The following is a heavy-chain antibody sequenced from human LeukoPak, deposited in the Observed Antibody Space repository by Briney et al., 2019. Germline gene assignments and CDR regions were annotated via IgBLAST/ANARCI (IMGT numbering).Heavy chain of an antibody. CDR2: ISASGRNT. Sequence: GGSLRLSCADSRFTFSSYAMNWVRRAPGKGLEWVSSISASGRNTYYADSVKGRFIISRDNSKNMLYLQMSSLGVDDTAVYYCAKGSAGGYYESSGYYSDFWGQGTLLTVSS. D-gene: IGHD3-22*01. V-gene: IGHV3-23*01. CDR1: RFTFSSYA. CDR3: AKGSAGGYYESSGYYSDF. J-gene: IGHJ4*02.